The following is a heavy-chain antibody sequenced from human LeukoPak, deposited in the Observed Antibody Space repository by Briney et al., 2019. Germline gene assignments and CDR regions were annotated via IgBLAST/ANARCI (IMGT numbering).Heavy chain of an antibody. CDR2: IYYSGST. V-gene: IGHV4-61*01. CDR1: GGSVSSGSYY. CDR3: AREGLYGDYVWSLDY. D-gene: IGHD4-17*01. Sequence: SETLSLTCTVSGGSVSSGSYYWSWIRQPPGKGLEWIGYIYYSGSTNYNPSLKSRVTISVDTSKNQSSLKLSSVTAADTAVYYCAREGLYGDYVWSLDYWGQGTLVTVSS. J-gene: IGHJ4*02.